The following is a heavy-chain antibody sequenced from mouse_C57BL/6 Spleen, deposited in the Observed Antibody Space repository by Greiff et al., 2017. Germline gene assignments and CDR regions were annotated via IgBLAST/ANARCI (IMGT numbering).Heavy chain of an antibody. CDR2: IYPGDGDT. Sequence: VKLVESGPELVKPGASVKISCKASGYAFSSSWLNWVKQRPGKGLEWIGRIYPGDGDTNYNGKFKGKATLTADKSSRTAYMQLSSLTSEDSAVYFCARCYDYEDAMDYWGQGTSVTVSS. D-gene: IGHD2-4*01. CDR1: GYAFSSSW. J-gene: IGHJ4*01. CDR3: ARCYDYEDAMDY. V-gene: IGHV1-82*01.